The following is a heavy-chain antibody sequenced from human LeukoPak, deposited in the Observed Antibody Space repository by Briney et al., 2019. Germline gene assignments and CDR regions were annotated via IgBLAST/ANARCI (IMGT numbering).Heavy chain of an antibody. Sequence: GGSLRLSCEASGFTFSSYAMHWVRQAPGKGLEWVAVISYDGSIKYYADSVKGRFTISRDNSKNTLYLQMNSLRAEDTAVYYCARGTTRYCECWGQGTLVTVSS. CDR3: ARGTTRYCEC. V-gene: IGHV3-30-3*01. D-gene: IGHD1-1*01. J-gene: IGHJ4*02. CDR2: ISYDGSIK. CDR1: GFTFSSYA.